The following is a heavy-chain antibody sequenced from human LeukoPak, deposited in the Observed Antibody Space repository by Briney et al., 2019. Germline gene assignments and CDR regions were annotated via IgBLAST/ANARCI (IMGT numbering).Heavy chain of an antibody. J-gene: IGHJ4*02. CDR1: GYTFTSYG. D-gene: IGHD6-13*01. V-gene: IGHV1-18*01. Sequence: ASVKVSCKASGYTFTSYGISWVRQSPGQGLEWMGWISAYNGNTNYAQKLQGRVTMTTDTSTSTAYMELRSLRSDDTAVYYCARDRKRGAAGTAPFDYWGQGTLVTVSS. CDR3: ARDRKRGAAGTAPFDY. CDR2: ISAYNGNT.